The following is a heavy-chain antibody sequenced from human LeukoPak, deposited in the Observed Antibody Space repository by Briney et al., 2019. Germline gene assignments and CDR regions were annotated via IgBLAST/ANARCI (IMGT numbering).Heavy chain of an antibody. D-gene: IGHD6-13*01. J-gene: IGHJ4*02. CDR3: ARVVGKYSSSWYY. V-gene: IGHV4-34*01. CDR2: INHSGST. Sequence: NPSETLSLTCAVYGGSFSRYSWSWIRQPPGKGLEWIGEINHSGSTNCNPSLKGRVTISVDTSKNQFSLKLRSVTAADTAVYYCARVVGKYSSSWYYWGQGTLVTVSS. CDR1: GGSFSRYS.